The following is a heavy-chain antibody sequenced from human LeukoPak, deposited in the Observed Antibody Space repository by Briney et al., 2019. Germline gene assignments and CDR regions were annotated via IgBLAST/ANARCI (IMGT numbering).Heavy chain of an antibody. Sequence: SETLSLTCTVSGGSISSYYWSWIRQPPGKGLEWIGYIYYSGSTNYNPSLKSRVTISVDTSKNQFSLKLSSVTAADTAVYYCARGRGTTGTIPEVLLAYWGHGTLVTVSS. J-gene: IGHJ4*01. CDR2: IYYSGST. CDR1: GGSISSYY. V-gene: IGHV4-59*01. CDR3: ARGRGTTGTIPEVLLAY. D-gene: IGHD1-1*01.